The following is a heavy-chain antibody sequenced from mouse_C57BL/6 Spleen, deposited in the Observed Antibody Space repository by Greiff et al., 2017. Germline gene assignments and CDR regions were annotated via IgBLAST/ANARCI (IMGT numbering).Heavy chain of an antibody. V-gene: IGHV1-80*01. CDR1: GYAFSSYW. CDR3: ARESGTYFYFDV. J-gene: IGHJ1*03. D-gene: IGHD1-1*01. Sequence: QVQLQQSGAELVKPGASVKISCKASGYAFSSYWMNWVKQRPGKGLEWIGQIYPGDGDTNYNGKFKGKATLTADKSSSTAYMQLSSLTSEDSAVYFCARESGTYFYFDVWGTGTTVTVSS. CDR2: IYPGDGDT.